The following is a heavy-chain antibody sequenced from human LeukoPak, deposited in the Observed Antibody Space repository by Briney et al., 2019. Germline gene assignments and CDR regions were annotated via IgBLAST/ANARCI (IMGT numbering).Heavy chain of an antibody. D-gene: IGHD3-3*01. Sequence: GASVKVSCKASGYTFTGYYMHWVRQAPGQGLEWMGWINPNSGGTNYAQKFQGRVTMTRDTSISTAYMELSRLRPDDTAVYYCARLILELGGYAVDYWGQGTLVTVSS. CDR1: GYTFTGYY. CDR3: ARLILELGGYAVDY. J-gene: IGHJ4*02. CDR2: INPNSGGT. V-gene: IGHV1-2*02.